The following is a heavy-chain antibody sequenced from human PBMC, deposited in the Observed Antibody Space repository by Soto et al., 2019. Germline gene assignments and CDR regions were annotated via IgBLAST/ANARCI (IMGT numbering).Heavy chain of an antibody. V-gene: IGHV3-23*01. CDR1: GFTFSSYS. J-gene: IGHJ4*02. D-gene: IGHD3-22*01. CDR3: ARDSRGYFDN. CDR2: FSGSGGST. Sequence: GGSLRLSCAASGFTFSSYSMAWVRQAPGKGLQWVAAFSGSGGSTYYADSVKGRFTISRDNSKNTLYLQMSGLRGEDTAVYYCARDSRGYFDNWGQGTLVNVSS.